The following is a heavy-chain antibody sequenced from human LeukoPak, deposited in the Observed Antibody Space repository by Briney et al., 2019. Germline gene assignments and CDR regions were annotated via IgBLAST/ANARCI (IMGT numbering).Heavy chain of an antibody. Sequence: SETLSLTCTVSGDSINSYYWNWIRQPPGKGLEWIGYIYYRGSTNYNPSLKSRVTFSVDTSKNQFSLKLNSVTAVDTAVYYCARGGDYGDLRYFDYWGQGTLVTVSS. CDR2: IYYRGST. J-gene: IGHJ4*02. D-gene: IGHD4-17*01. CDR1: GDSINSYY. V-gene: IGHV4-59*01. CDR3: ARGGDYGDLRYFDY.